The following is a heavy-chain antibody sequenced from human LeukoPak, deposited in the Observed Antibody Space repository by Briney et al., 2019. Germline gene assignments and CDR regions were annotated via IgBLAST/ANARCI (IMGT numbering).Heavy chain of an antibody. CDR2: INPSGGST. J-gene: IGHJ3*02. CDR3: ARGTGITIFGVAHDAFDI. D-gene: IGHD3-3*01. CDR1: GYTFTSYY. Sequence: GASVKVSCKASGYTFTSYYMHWVRQAAGQGLEWMGIINPSGGSTSYGQKFQGRVTMTRDTSTSTVYMELSSLRSEDTAFYYCARGTGITIFGVAHDAFDIWGQGTMVTVSS. V-gene: IGHV1-46*01.